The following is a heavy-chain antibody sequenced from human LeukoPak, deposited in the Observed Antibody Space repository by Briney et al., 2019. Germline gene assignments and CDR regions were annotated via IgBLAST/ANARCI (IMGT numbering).Heavy chain of an antibody. J-gene: IGHJ4*02. V-gene: IGHV3-30*04. CDR1: GFTFSSYA. Sequence: GGSLRLSCAASGFTFSSYAMHWVRQAPGKGLEWVAVISYDGSNKYYADSVKGRFTISRDNSKNTLYLQMNSLRAEDTAVYYCASGRSAVVPAAIDYWGQGTLSPSPQ. CDR3: ASGRSAVVPAAIDY. D-gene: IGHD2-2*01. CDR2: ISYDGSNK.